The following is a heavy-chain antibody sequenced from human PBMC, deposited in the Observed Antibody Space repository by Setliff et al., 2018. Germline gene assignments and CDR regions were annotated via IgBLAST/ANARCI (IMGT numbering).Heavy chain of an antibody. D-gene: IGHD2-8*01. CDR2: ISGSSGDA. CDR1: NYTFINYG. J-gene: IGHJ6*02. Sequence: ASVKVSCKASNYTFINYGRSWVRQIPGHGLEWMGLISGSSGDASYAQKFQGRVIITLDTLTTTAYMELRSLRSDDTAVYYCARDSRIRFTKEEGGAYYYGMDVWGQGTTVTVSS. V-gene: IGHV1-18*01. CDR3: ARDSRIRFTKEEGGAYYYGMDV.